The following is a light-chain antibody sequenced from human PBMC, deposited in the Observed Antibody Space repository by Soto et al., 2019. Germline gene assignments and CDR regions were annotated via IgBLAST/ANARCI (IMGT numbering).Light chain of an antibody. V-gene: IGLV1-44*01. J-gene: IGLJ2*01. CDR1: SSNVVINT. CDR2: SDI. CDR3: AAWDDSLKGVV. Sequence: QSVLTQPPSASGTPGQRVTISCSGSSSNVVINTVNWYQQLPGTAPRLLIYSDIQRPSGVPDRFSGSKSGSSASLAISGLQSADEADYFCAAWDDSLKGVVFGGGTKLTVL.